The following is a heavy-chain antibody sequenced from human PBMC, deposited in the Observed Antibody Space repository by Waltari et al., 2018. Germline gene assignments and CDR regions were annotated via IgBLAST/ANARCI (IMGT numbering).Heavy chain of an antibody. D-gene: IGHD3-10*01. CDR2: TTYSGGTT. Sequence: EVQLLESGGGLVQPGGSLRLSCAASGFTFSNYAMSWVRQAPGEGLEWVSGTTYSGGTTYYADSVKGRFTISRDNSENTLYLQMNSLRSEDTAVYYCAKWSMVRGDFDSWGQGTLVTVAS. CDR1: GFTFSNYA. V-gene: IGHV3-23*01. J-gene: IGHJ4*02. CDR3: AKWSMVRGDFDS.